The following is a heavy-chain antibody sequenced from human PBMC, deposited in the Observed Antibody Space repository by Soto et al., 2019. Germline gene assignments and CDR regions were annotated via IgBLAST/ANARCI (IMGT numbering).Heavy chain of an antibody. CDR2: IDWDDDK. CDR1: GFSLSTSGMC. V-gene: IGHV2-70*11. Sequence: SGPTLVNPTQTLTLTCTFSGFSLSTSGMCVSWIRQPPGKALEWLARIDWDDDKYYSTSLRTRLTISKDTSKNQVVLTMTNMDPVNTSTYYCSWIPHGFRSSSWFSFDYWGQGTLVTVSS. J-gene: IGHJ4*02. D-gene: IGHD6-13*01. CDR3: SWIPHGFRSSSWFSFDY.